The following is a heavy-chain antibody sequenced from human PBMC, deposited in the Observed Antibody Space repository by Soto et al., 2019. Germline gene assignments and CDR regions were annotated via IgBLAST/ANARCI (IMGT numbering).Heavy chain of an antibody. CDR3: ARDAIGTVSSDTY. D-gene: IGHD4-17*01. CDR1: GSTFSSYS. CDR2: ISSSSSYI. Sequence: EVQLVESGGGLVKPGGSLRLSCAASGSTFSSYSMNWVRQAPGKGLEWVSSISSSSSYIYYADSVKGRFTISRDNAKNSLYLQMNSLRAKDTAVYYCARDAIGTVSSDTYWGQGTLVTVSS. J-gene: IGHJ4*02. V-gene: IGHV3-21*01.